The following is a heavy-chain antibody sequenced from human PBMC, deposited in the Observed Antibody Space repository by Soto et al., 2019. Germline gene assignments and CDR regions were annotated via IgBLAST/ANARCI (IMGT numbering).Heavy chain of an antibody. CDR2: FIPMSGTP. CDR1: GGDFRNYA. D-gene: IGHD6-13*01. CDR3: ASSYGTSWYGDY. V-gene: IGHV1-69*06. J-gene: IGHJ4*02. Sequence: QVQLVQSVSEVKRPGSSVNVSCKASGGDFRNYALTWVRQAPGQGLAWMGGFIPMSGTPKYAQKFQGRVTITADTSTTTAYMELTSLRYDNTAVYYCASSYGTSWYGDYWGQGTLVTVS.